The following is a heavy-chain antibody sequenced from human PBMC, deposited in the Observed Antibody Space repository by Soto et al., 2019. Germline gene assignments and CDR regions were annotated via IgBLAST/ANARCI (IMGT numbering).Heavy chain of an antibody. CDR2: ISGSGGST. Sequence: GGSLRLSCAASGFTFSSYAMSWVRQAPGKGLEWVSAISGSGGSTYYEDSVQGRFTISRENSKNTLYLQMNSLRAEDTAVYYCAKERGIVVVPGPTDYDYWGQGTLVTVSS. D-gene: IGHD2-2*01. V-gene: IGHV3-23*01. CDR1: GFTFSSYA. J-gene: IGHJ4*02. CDR3: AKERGIVVVPGPTDYDY.